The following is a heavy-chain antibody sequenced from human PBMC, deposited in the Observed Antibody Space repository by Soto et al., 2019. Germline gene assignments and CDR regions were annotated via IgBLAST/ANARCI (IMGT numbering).Heavy chain of an antibody. J-gene: IGHJ6*03. V-gene: IGHV1-18*01. Sequence: ASVKVSCKASGYTFTSYGISWVRQAPGQGLEWMGWISAYNGNTNYAQKLQVRVTMTTDTSTSTAYMELRSLRSDDTAVYYCARVRLHNSVGVPAALTYSYYMDVWGKGTTVTVSS. CDR2: ISAYNGNT. CDR1: GYTFTSYG. D-gene: IGHD2-2*01. CDR3: ARVRLHNSVGVPAALTYSYYMDV.